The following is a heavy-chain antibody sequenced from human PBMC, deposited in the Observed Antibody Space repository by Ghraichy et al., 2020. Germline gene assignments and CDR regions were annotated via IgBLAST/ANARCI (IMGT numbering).Heavy chain of an antibody. V-gene: IGHV3-30-3*01. J-gene: IGHJ1*01. CDR3: ARDWSSGYYYDSSGGGYFQH. CDR1: GFTFSSYA. Sequence: GESLNISCAASGFTFSSYAMHWVRQAPGKGLEWVAVISYDGSNKYYADSVKGRLTISRDNSKNTLYLQMNSLRAEDTAVYYCARDWSSGYYYDSSGGGYFQHWGQGTPVTVSS. CDR2: ISYDGSNK. D-gene: IGHD3-22*01.